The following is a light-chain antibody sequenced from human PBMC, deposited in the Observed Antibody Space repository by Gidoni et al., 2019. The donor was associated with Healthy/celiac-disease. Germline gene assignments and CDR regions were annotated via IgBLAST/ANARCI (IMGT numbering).Light chain of an antibody. CDR2: GAS. Sequence: DIVITQSPATLSVSPGERATLSCRDSQSVSSNLAWYQQKPGQAPRLLSYGASTRATGIPARCSGSGSGTEFTLTISSLQSEDFAVYYCQQYNNWRTFXQXTKVEIK. CDR3: QQYNNWRT. J-gene: IGKJ1*01. CDR1: QSVSSN. V-gene: IGKV3-15*01.